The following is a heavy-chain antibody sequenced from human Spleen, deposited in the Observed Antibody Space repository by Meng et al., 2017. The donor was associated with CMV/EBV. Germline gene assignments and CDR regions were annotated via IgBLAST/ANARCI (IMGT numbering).Heavy chain of an antibody. J-gene: IGHJ6*02. CDR3: AGGPVGYCSSTSCYYYYYGMDV. D-gene: IGHD2-2*01. Sequence: GESLKISCVTSGFTFTNFALAWIRQAPGKGLEWVSSISSSSSYIYYADSVKGRFTISRDNAKNSLYLQMNSLRAEDTAVYYCAGGPVGYCSSTSCYYYYYGMDVWGQGTTVTVSS. CDR1: GFTFTNFA. V-gene: IGHV3-21*01. CDR2: ISSSSSYI.